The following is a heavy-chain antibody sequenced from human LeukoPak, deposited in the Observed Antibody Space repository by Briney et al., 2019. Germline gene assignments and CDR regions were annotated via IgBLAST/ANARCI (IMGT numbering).Heavy chain of an antibody. CDR1: CYPFTTYG. J-gene: IGHJ5*02. CDR2: ISTYNGDT. D-gene: IGHD3-9*01. CDR3: AREWWGYDVLTGDNWFDP. Sequence: ASVKVSCKASCYPFTTYGITWVRQAPGQGLEWMGWISTYNGDTNYAQKFQGRVTMTTDASTSTAYIELRSLTSDDTAAYYCAREWWGYDVLTGDNWFDPWGQGTLVTVSS. V-gene: IGHV1-18*01.